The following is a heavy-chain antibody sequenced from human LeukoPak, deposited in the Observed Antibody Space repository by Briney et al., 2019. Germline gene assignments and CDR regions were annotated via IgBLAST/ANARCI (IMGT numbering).Heavy chain of an antibody. Sequence: SETLSLTCTVSGGSISSSSYYWGWIRQPPGKGLEWIGNIHYSGRTHYNPSLKSRVTISVDTSKNQFSLKLSSVTAADTAVYYCARDQADCSGGSCYLGPVDPWGQGTLVTVSS. CDR1: GGSISSSSYY. V-gene: IGHV4-39*07. CDR2: IHYSGRT. CDR3: ARDQADCSGGSCYLGPVDP. D-gene: IGHD2-15*01. J-gene: IGHJ5*02.